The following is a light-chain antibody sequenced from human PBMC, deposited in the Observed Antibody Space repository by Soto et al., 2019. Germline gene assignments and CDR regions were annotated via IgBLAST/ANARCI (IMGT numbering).Light chain of an antibody. CDR2: GAS. CDR1: QSVSSSY. CDR3: QQRSNWPLVT. Sequence: EIVLTQSPGTLSLXPGXRATLSCRASQSVSSSYLAWYQQKPGQAPRLLIYGASSRATGIPDRFSGSGSGTGFTLTISSLEPEDVAVYYCQQRSNWPLVTFGQGTKVDIK. J-gene: IGKJ1*01. V-gene: IGKV3D-20*02.